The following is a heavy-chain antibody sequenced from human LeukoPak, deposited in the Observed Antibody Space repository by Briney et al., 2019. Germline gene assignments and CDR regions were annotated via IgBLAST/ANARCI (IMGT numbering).Heavy chain of an antibody. V-gene: IGHV3-43*02. D-gene: IGHD6-19*01. J-gene: IGHJ4*02. CDR2: ISGDGGST. Sequence: GGSLRLSCAASGFTFDEYAMHWVRQPPGKGLEWVSLISGDGGSTYSADSVKGRFTISRDNSKNSLYLQMNSLRAEDTALYYCARGWQWLSFDYWGQGTLVTVSS. CDR1: GFTFDEYA. CDR3: ARGWQWLSFDY.